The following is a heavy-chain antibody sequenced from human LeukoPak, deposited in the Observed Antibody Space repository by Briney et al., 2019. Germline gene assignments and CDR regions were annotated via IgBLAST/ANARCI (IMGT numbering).Heavy chain of an antibody. Sequence: QPGGSLRLSCAASGFTFSIYTMHWVRQAPGKGLEWVALISSDESYIKYADSVKGRFTISRDDSKNTLYLQMNSLRAEDTAVYYCAKTEDNSWSGCFDYWGQGTLVTVSS. V-gene: IGHV3-30-3*01. CDR1: GFTFSIYT. D-gene: IGHD6-13*01. J-gene: IGHJ4*02. CDR3: AKTEDNSWSGCFDY. CDR2: ISSDESYI.